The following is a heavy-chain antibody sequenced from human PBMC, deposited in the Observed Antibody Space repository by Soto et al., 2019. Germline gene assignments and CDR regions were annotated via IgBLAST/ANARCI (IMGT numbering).Heavy chain of an antibody. D-gene: IGHD5-18*01. CDR2: ISYDGSNK. CDR1: GFTFSSYA. V-gene: IGHV3-30-3*01. CDR3: ARDQIQDYYYYYGMDV. J-gene: IGHJ6*02. Sequence: PGGSLRLSCAASGFTFSSYAMHWVRQAPGKGLEWVAVISYDGSNKYYADSVKGRFTISRDNSKNTLYLQMNSLRAEDTAVYYCARDQIQDYYYYYGMDVWGQGTTVTV.